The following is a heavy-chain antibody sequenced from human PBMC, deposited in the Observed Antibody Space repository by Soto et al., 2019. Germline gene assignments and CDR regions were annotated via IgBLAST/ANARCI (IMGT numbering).Heavy chain of an antibody. CDR3: AKAPSSDCNSGACSLRS. CDR1: GFTFSNYG. CDR2: SISGGNT. V-gene: IGHV3-23*01. Sequence: EVQLLESGGGLVQPGGSLRLSCAASGFTFSNYGMSWVRQAAGKGLEWVSSISGGNTFYAGSVKGRFTISRDNSKNTLYLQMNSLTAEDTAVYYCAKAPSSDCNSGACSLRSWGQGTLVTLSS. D-gene: IGHD2-21*01. J-gene: IGHJ5*02.